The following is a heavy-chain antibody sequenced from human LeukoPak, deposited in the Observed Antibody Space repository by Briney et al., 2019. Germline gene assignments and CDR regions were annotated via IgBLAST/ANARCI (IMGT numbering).Heavy chain of an antibody. CDR1: GFTFTTYG. V-gene: IGHV3-23*01. CDR3: ARRAGAYSHPYDY. CDR2: IGGSGIRT. J-gene: IGHJ4*02. Sequence: GGSLRLSCSASGFTFTTYGMNWVRQAPGKGPEWVSGIGGSGIRTYYADSVKGRFIISRDNSKNTLYLQMNSLRAEDTAVYYCARRAGAYSHPYDYWGQGTLVTVSS. D-gene: IGHD4/OR15-4a*01.